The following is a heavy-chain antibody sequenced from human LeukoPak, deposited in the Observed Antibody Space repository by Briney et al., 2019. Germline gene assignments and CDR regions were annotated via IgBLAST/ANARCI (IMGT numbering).Heavy chain of an antibody. CDR2: ISSSSSYI. V-gene: IGHV3-21*01. CDR1: GFTFSSYS. D-gene: IGHD3-3*01. J-gene: IGHJ4*02. CDR3: ARALDDTYYDFWSGYPYYFDY. Sequence: GGSLRLSCAASGFTFSSYSMNWVRQAPGKGLEWVSSISSSSSYIYYADSVKGRFTISRDNAKNSLYLQMNSLRAEDTAVYYCARALDDTYYDFWSGYPYYFDYWGQGTLVTVSS.